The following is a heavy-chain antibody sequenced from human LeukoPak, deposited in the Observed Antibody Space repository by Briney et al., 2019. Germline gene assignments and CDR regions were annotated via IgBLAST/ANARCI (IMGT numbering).Heavy chain of an antibody. CDR3: ARAGDYVWGVDAFDI. D-gene: IGHD3-16*01. J-gene: IGHJ3*02. CDR1: GFTFSDYY. CDR2: ISSSGSTI. Sequence: GGSLRLSCAASGFTFSDYYMSWIRQAPGKGLEWVSYISSSGSTIYYADSVKGRFTISRDNAKNPLYLQMNSLRAEDTAVYYCARAGDYVWGVDAFDIWGQGTMVTVSS. V-gene: IGHV3-11*01.